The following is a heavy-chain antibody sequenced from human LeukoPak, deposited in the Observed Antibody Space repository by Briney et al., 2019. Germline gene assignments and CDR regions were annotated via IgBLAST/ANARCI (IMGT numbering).Heavy chain of an antibody. CDR1: GFTVSSNY. CDR3: AREAVTYGSGADPLDY. J-gene: IGHJ4*02. Sequence: GGSLRLSCAAAGFTVSSNYMSWVRQAPGKGLEWVSVLYSGGSTYYADSVKGRFTISRDNSKNTLYLQMNSLRGEDTAVYYCAREAVTYGSGADPLDYWGQGTLVTVSS. D-gene: IGHD3-10*01. V-gene: IGHV3-66*01. CDR2: LYSGGST.